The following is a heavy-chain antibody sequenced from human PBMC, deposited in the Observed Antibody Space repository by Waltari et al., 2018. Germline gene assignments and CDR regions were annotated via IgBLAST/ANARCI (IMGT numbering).Heavy chain of an antibody. CDR3: ARGDGGSGLGASDI. J-gene: IGHJ3*02. D-gene: IGHD3-3*01. CDR2: IWYDGSNK. CDR1: GFTFTNHG. V-gene: IGHV3-33*01. Sequence: QVQLVESGGGVVQSGGSLRLSCVGSGFTFTNHGMNWVRQAPGKGLEWVAVIWYDGSNKNYVDSVKGRFTISRDNSKNTLYLEMNSLRAEDTAVYFCARGDGGSGLGASDIWGQGTMVTVSS.